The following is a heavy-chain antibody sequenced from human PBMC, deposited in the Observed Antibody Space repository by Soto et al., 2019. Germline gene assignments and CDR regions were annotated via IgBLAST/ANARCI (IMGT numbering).Heavy chain of an antibody. CDR2: ISYDGSNK. Sequence: SVGGVVQPGRSLRLSCVASGFSSSNYFMHWVRQAPGKGQEWVAAISYDGSNKHYLDAVKGRFTISRDNSKNTLYLQMNSLRGEDTAVYSCVRGDPYYGMDVWGQGTTVTVSS. J-gene: IGHJ6*02. CDR1: GFSSSNYF. V-gene: IGHV3-30*03. D-gene: IGHD2-21*02. CDR3: VRGDPYYGMDV.